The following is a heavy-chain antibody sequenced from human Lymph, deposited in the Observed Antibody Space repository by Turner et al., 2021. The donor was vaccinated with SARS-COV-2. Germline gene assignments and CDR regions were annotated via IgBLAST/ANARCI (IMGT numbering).Heavy chain of an antibody. D-gene: IGHD2-15*01. Sequence: GESGGGVVQPGGSLRLSCAASGSTFADYAMHWVRQAPGKGLEWVSLISGDGGGTYYADSVKGRFTISRDNSKNSLSLQMNSLRAEDTALYYCAKDPGYCSGGSCYSRTYFDFWGQGTLVTVSA. J-gene: IGHJ4*02. CDR2: ISGDGGGT. V-gene: IGHV3-43*02. CDR3: AKDPGYCSGGSCYSRTYFDF. CDR1: GSTFADYA.